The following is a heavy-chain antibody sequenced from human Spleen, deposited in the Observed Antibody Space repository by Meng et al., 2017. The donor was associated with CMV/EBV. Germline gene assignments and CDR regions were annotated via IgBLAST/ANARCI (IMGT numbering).Heavy chain of an antibody. CDR2: VYYRGTT. V-gene: IGHV4-39*01. CDR3: ARHRYTSGWYDYLDY. J-gene: IGHJ4*02. CDR1: DSHSSRNYP. D-gene: IGHD6-19*01. Sequence: DSHSSRNYPWACVHQPPGKRLEWIEDVYYRGTTYSKLSLNGRVTISVDTSESHFSLKLSSVTAADTAVYYCARHRYTSGWYDYLDYWGQGILVTVSS.